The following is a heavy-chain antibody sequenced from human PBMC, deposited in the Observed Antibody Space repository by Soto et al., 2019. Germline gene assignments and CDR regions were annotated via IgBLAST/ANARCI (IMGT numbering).Heavy chain of an antibody. Sequence: PGGSLRLSCAASGFTFDDYAMHWVRQAPGKGLEWVSGISWNSGSIGYADSVKGRFTISRDNAKNSLYLQMNSLRAEDTALYYCAKAEYSGYGLNFDYWGQGTLVTVSS. D-gene: IGHD5-12*01. CDR2: ISWNSGSI. V-gene: IGHV3-9*01. CDR3: AKAEYSGYGLNFDY. CDR1: GFTFDDYA. J-gene: IGHJ4*02.